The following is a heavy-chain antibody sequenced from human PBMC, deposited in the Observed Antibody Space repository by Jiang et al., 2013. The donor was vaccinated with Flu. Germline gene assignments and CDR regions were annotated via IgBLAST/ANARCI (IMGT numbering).Heavy chain of an antibody. J-gene: IGHJ2*01. Sequence: SVKVSCKASGGTFSSYAISWVRQAPGQGLEWMGGIIPIFGTANYAQKFQGRVTITADESTSTAYMELSSLRSEDTAVYYCASAGYCSSTSCYTIYWYFDLWGRGTLVTVSS. CDR1: GGTFSSYA. CDR2: IIPIFGTA. V-gene: IGHV1-69*01. CDR3: ASAGYCSSTSCYTIYWYFDL. D-gene: IGHD2-2*01.